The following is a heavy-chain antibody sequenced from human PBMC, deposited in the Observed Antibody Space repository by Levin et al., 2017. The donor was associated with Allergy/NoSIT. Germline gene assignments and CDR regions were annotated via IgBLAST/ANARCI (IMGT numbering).Heavy chain of an antibody. CDR2: ISAYNGNT. CDR1: GYTFTSYG. CDR3: ASDSIGYCTKGVCYPDY. V-gene: IGHV1-18*01. Sequence: GESLKISCKASGYTFTSYGISWVRQAPGQGLEWMGWISAYNGNTNYAQKLQGRVTMTTDTSTSTAYMELRSLRSDDTAVYYCASDSIGYCTKGVCYPDYWGQGTLVTVSS. D-gene: IGHD2-8*01. J-gene: IGHJ4*02.